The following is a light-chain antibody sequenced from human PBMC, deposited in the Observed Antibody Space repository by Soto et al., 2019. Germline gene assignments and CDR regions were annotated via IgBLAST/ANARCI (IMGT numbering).Light chain of an antibody. CDR1: QSVRSDY. V-gene: IGKV3-20*01. Sequence: EIVLTQSPDTLSLSPGQRATLSCRASQSVRSDYFAWYQQKPGQAPRVIIFGVSTRATGVPDRFSGSGSGTDFTLTISRLEPEDFALYYCQQYGSSSFTFGPGTKVDIK. CDR3: QQYGSSSFT. J-gene: IGKJ3*01. CDR2: GVS.